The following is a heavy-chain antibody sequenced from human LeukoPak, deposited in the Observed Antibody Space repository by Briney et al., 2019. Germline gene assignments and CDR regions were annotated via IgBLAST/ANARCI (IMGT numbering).Heavy chain of an antibody. V-gene: IGHV1-2*02. CDR3: ARETVPAIAAPRGLNY. CDR1: GYTFTDYY. CDR2: INPNSGDT. D-gene: IGHD6-13*01. Sequence: ASVKVSRKSTGYTFTDYYIPWVREAPGQELEWMGWINPNSGDTNYAQKFQGRVTMTRDTSISTAYMELSRLRSDDTAVYYCARETVPAIAAPRGLNYWGQGTLVTVSS. J-gene: IGHJ4*02.